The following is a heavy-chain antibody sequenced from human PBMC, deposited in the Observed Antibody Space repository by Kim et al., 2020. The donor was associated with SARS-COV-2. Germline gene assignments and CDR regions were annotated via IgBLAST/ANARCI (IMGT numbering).Heavy chain of an antibody. V-gene: IGHV4-4*07. CDR3: ARGGTSKLYPSDY. D-gene: IGHD2-2*01. J-gene: IGHJ4*02. CDR2: IYTSGTT. Sequence: SETLSLTCTVSGVSISNYYWSWIRQPAVKGLEWIGHIYTSGTTNYNPSLKSRVTMSMDTSKNQCSLKLTSVTAADTAIYYCARGGTSKLYPSDYWGQGTLVAVSS. CDR1: GVSISNYY.